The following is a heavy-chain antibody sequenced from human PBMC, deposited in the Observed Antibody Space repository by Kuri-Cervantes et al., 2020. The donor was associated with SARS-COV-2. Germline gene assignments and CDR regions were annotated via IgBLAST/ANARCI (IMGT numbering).Heavy chain of an antibody. CDR2: IYYSGST. V-gene: IGHV4-39*01. CDR1: GGSISSSSYY. Sequence: SETLSLTCTVSGGSISSSSYYWGWIRQPPGKGLEWIGSIYYSGSTYYNPSLKSRVTISVDTSKNQFSLKLSSVTAADTAVYYCARVNGDYQIEIDYYYYYYTDVWGKGTTVTVSS. J-gene: IGHJ6*03. CDR3: ARVNGDYQIEIDYYYYYYTDV. D-gene: IGHD4-17*01.